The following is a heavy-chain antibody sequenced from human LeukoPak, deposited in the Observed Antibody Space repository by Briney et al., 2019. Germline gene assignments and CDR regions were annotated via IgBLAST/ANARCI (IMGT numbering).Heavy chain of an antibody. CDR2: FDPEDGET. Sequence: ASVKVSCKVSGYTLTELSMHRVRQAPGKGPEWMGGFDPEDGETIYAQKFQGRVTMTEDTSTDTAYMELSSLRSEDTAVYYCATGRDIVVVVADYAFDIWGQGTMVTVSS. CDR1: GYTLTELS. CDR3: ATGRDIVVVVADYAFDI. V-gene: IGHV1-24*01. D-gene: IGHD2-15*01. J-gene: IGHJ3*02.